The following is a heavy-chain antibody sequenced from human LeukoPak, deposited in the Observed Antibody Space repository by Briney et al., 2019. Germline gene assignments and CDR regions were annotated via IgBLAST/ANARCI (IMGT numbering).Heavy chain of an antibody. V-gene: IGHV4-39*01. Sequence: SETLSLTCTVSGGSISSSSYYWGWIRQPPGKGLEWFGSIYYSGSTYYNPSLKSRVTISVDTSKNQFSLKLSSVTAADTAVYYCARRSSGVDYWGQGTLVTVSS. CDR2: IYYSGST. CDR1: GGSISSSSYY. J-gene: IGHJ4*02. D-gene: IGHD6-19*01. CDR3: ARRSSGVDY.